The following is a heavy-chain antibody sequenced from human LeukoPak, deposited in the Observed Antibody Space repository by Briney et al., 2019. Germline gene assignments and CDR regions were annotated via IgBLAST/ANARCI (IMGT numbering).Heavy chain of an antibody. CDR2: ISSSSSYI. CDR3: VRDRGTYRPIDY. D-gene: IGHD1-26*01. Sequence: PGGSLRLTCAASGFTFSSYSMNWVRQAPGKGLEWVSSISSSSSYIYYADSVKGRFTISRDNAKNSLYLQMNSLRAEDTAIYYCVRDRGTYRPIDYWGQGTLVTVSS. CDR1: GFTFSSYS. V-gene: IGHV3-21*04. J-gene: IGHJ4*02.